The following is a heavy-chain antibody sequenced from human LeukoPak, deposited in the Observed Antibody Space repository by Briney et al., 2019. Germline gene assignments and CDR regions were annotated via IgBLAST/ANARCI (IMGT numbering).Heavy chain of an antibody. D-gene: IGHD3-9*01. J-gene: IGHJ4*02. V-gene: IGHV1-2*02. CDR2: INSDTGVT. Sequence: VASVKVSCKASGYTFTGYYIHWVRQAPGQGLEWMGWINSDTGVTKYAQKFQGRVTMTADTSITTGYLELSSLKSDDTAVYYCTRYYDILTSFYDWGQGTLVTVSS. CDR3: TRYYDILTSFYD. CDR1: GYTFTGYY.